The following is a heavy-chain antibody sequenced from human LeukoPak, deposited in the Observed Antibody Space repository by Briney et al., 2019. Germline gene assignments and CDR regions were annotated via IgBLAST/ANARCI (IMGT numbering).Heavy chain of an antibody. Sequence: PGGSLRLSCAASGFTVSSNYMSWVRQAPGKGLEWVSVIYSGGSTYYADSVKGRFTISRDNSKNTLYLQMNSLRAEDTAVYYCAREVAAAVYYYYGMDVWGQGTTVTVSS. CDR2: IYSGGST. D-gene: IGHD6-13*01. CDR3: AREVAAAVYYYYGMDV. V-gene: IGHV3-66*01. J-gene: IGHJ6*02. CDR1: GFTVSSNY.